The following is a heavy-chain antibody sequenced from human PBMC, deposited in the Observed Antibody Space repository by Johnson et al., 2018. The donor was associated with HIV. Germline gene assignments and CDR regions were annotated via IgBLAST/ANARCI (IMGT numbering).Heavy chain of an antibody. J-gene: IGHJ3*02. CDR1: RFTFSTYA. CDR3: AKDPHYDYLWGSYRYTGAFDI. D-gene: IGHD3-16*02. V-gene: IGHV3-23*04. Sequence: VQLVESGGGLVQPGGSLRLSCAASRFTFSTYAMGWVRQSPGKGLEWVSGISGSGGSTYYADSVKGRFTISRDNSKNTLYLQMNSLRAEDTAVYYCAKDPHYDYLWGSYRYTGAFDIWGPGTLVTVSS. CDR2: ISGSGGST.